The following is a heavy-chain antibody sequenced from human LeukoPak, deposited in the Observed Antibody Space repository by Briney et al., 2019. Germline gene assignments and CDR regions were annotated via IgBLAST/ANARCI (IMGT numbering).Heavy chain of an antibody. Sequence: GGSLRLSCEASGFSFKNYGMHWVRQAPGEGLEWVAVIWYDGGSIHYAESVKGRFTISRDNSKNTLYLQMSSLRVEDTAVYYCAKEMYSGGQPRDYWGQGTLVTVSS. CDR1: GFSFKNYG. J-gene: IGHJ4*02. D-gene: IGHD1-26*01. CDR3: AKEMYSGGQPRDY. CDR2: IWYDGGSI. V-gene: IGHV3-33*06.